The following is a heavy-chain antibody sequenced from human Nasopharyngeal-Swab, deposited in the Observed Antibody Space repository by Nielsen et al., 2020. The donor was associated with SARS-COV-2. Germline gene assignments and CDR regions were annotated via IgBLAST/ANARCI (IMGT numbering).Heavy chain of an antibody. J-gene: IGHJ4*02. Sequence: ASVKVSCKASGYTFSSYGINWVRQAPGQGLEWMGWISIYNGDTNYAEKFQGRVSMTTDTSTTTAFMELTSLRSDDTAVYYCARDVEEWLVVPPLSFDHWGQGTLVTVSS. CDR2: ISIYNGDT. V-gene: IGHV1-18*04. CDR1: GYTFSSYG. CDR3: ARDVEEWLVVPPLSFDH. D-gene: IGHD5-18*01.